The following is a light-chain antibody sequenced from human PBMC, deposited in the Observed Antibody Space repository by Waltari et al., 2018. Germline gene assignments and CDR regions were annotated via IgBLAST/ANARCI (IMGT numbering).Light chain of an antibody. CDR3: AAWDDSLSGVV. CDR2: SNN. J-gene: IGLJ2*01. V-gene: IGLV1-47*02. Sequence: QSVLTQPPSASGTPGQRVTISCSGSSSNIGSTYVYWYQQLPGTAPKLLIYSNNQRPSGVPGRVSGSKSGTSASLAISGLRSEDEADYYCAAWDDSLSGVVFGGGTKLTVL. CDR1: SSNIGSTY.